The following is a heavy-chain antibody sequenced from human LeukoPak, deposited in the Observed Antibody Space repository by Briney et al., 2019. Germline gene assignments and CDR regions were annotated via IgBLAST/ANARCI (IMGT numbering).Heavy chain of an antibody. D-gene: IGHD6-19*01. CDR3: AREYSSGSLSDY. CDR2: ISAYNGNT. V-gene: IGHV1-18*04. CDR1: GYTFTSYG. J-gene: IGHJ4*02. Sequence: ASVKVCCKASGYTFTSYGISWVGQALGQGLEWMGWISAYNGNTNYAQKLQGRVTMTTDTSTSTAYMELRSLRSDDTAVYYCAREYSSGSLSDYRGQGTLVTVSS.